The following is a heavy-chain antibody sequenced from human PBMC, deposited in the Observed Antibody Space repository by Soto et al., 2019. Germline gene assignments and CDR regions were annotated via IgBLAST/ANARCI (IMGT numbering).Heavy chain of an antibody. D-gene: IGHD4-17*01. CDR2: ISYDGSNK. CDR3: AKPRYGDSAFDY. J-gene: IGHJ4*02. CDR1: GFTFSSYG. Sequence: QVQLVESGGGMVQPGRSLRLSCAASGFTFSSYGMHWVRQAPGKGLEWVAVISYDGSNKYYADSVKGRFTISRDNSKNALYLQMNRLRAEDTAVYYCAKPRYGDSAFDYWGQGTLVTVSS. V-gene: IGHV3-30*18.